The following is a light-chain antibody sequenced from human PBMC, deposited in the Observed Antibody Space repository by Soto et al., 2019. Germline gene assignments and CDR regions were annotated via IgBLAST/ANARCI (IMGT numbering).Light chain of an antibody. CDR2: EVS. V-gene: IGLV2-14*01. Sequence: QSALTQPASVSGSPGQSITISCTGTSSDVGAYHYVSWYQHHPGKAPKLMIYEVSNRPSGVSNRFSGSKSGNTASLTISGLQAEDEADYYCSSYTSSSTPYVVFGGGTKLTVL. CDR1: SSDVGAYHY. J-gene: IGLJ2*01. CDR3: SSYTSSSTPYVV.